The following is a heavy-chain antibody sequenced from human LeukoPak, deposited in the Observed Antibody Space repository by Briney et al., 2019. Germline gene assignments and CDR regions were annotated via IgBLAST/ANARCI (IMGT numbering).Heavy chain of an antibody. D-gene: IGHD1-26*01. J-gene: IGHJ4*02. CDR1: GYSISSGYY. CDR3: ASTGVGASSSDFDY. CDR2: IYHSGST. V-gene: IGHV4-38-2*02. Sequence: SETLSLTCTVSGYSISSGYYWGWIRQPPGKGLEWIGSIYHSGSTYYNPSLKSRVTISVDTSKNQFSLKLSSVTAADAAVYYCASTGVGASSSDFDYWGQGTLVTVSS.